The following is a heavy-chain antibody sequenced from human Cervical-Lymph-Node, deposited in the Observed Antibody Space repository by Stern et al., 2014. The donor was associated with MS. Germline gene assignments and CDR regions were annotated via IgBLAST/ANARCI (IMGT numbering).Heavy chain of an antibody. V-gene: IGHV1-69*12. CDR2: IIPLFDST. CDR1: GVTFSNSS. CDR3: ARGGLYYYYSGMDV. Sequence: QDQLVQSGPEVKKPGSSVKVSCKASGVTFSNSSITWVRQAPGQGLEWMGGIIPLFDSTHYAQMFQGRVPIAADESTITSYMELNSLRSEDTAVYYCARGGLYYYYSGMDVWGQGTTVIVSS. J-gene: IGHJ6*02.